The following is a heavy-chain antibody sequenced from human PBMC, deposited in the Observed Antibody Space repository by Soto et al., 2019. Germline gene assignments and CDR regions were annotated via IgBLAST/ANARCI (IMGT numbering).Heavy chain of an antibody. CDR3: AGTDYGGNQGDAFDI. V-gene: IGHV3-21*01. J-gene: IGHJ3*02. CDR2: ISSSSSYI. CDR1: GFTFSSYS. Sequence: GGSLRLSCAASGFTFSSYSMNWVRQAPGKGLEWVSSISSSSSYIYYADSVKGRFTISRDNAKNSLYLQMNSLRAEDTAVYYCAGTDYGGNQGDAFDIWGQGTMVTVSS. D-gene: IGHD4-17*01.